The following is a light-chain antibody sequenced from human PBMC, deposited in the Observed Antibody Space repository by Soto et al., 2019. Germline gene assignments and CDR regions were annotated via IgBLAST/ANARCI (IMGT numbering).Light chain of an antibody. V-gene: IGLV1-40*01. CDR3: QSYDSSLSAYV. J-gene: IGLJ1*01. CDR2: GNI. Sequence: QSVLAQPPSVSGAPGQKVTISCTGSSSNIGAGYDLHWYQQLPGTAPKLLLYGNINRPSGVPDRFSGSKSGTSAPLAITGLQAEDEADYYCQSYDSSLSAYVVGTGTKVTV. CDR1: SSNIGAGYD.